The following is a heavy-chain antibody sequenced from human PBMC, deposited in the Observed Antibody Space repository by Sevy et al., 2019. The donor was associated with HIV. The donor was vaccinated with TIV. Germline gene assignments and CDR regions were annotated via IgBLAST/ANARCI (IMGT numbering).Heavy chain of an antibody. J-gene: IGHJ4*02. CDR2: LSFGCGKI. V-gene: IGHV3-23*01. CDR3: AREGCTKPHYY. D-gene: IGHD2-8*01. CDR1: GFDFSIYS. Sequence: GGSLRLSCAASGFDFSIYSMSWVRQAPGKGLEWVSTLSFGCGKINYAHSVKGRFTISSDNSKSSVYLQMNNMRVEDTAVYYCAREGCTKPHYYWGQGTLVTVSS.